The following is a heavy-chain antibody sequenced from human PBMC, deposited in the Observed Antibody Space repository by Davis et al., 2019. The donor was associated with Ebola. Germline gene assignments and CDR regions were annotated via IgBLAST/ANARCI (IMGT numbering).Heavy chain of an antibody. CDR2: FSHSGTT. D-gene: IGHD1-26*01. Sequence: SETLSLTCTVSGGSISSYYWSWIRQPPGQGLEWIGAFSHSGTTYYNPSLTGRVTLSVETSTNQVSLRLNSVTAADTAMYYCASRYTGSPYNWYDPWGQGTLVSVSS. CDR3: ASRYTGSPYNWYDP. CDR1: GGSISSYY. V-gene: IGHV4-59*04. J-gene: IGHJ5*02.